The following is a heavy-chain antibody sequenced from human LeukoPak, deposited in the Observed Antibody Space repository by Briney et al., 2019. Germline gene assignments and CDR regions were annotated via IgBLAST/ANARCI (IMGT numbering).Heavy chain of an antibody. CDR1: GDSISTYY. Sequence: SETLSLTCTVSGDSISTYYWSWIRQPPGKGLEWIGYIYYRVTSDYNPSLKSRVTMSVDMSTRQISLKLSSVTAADTAVYYCASTTTMVRGVISYYYYMDVWGKGTTVTVSS. CDR3: ASTTTMVRGVISYYYYMDV. CDR2: IYYRVTS. D-gene: IGHD3-10*01. V-gene: IGHV4-59*01. J-gene: IGHJ6*03.